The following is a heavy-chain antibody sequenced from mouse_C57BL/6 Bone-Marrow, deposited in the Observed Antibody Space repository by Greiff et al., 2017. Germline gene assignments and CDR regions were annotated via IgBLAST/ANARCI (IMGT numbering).Heavy chain of an antibody. Sequence: QVTLKESGPGILQPSQTLSLTCSFSGFSLSTSGMGVSWIRQPSGKGLEWLAHIYWDDDKRSNPSLKSRLTISKDTSRNQVFLKITSVDTADTATYYCARITTVVAYAMDYWGQGTSVTVSS. V-gene: IGHV8-12*01. CDR2: IYWDDDK. CDR3: ARITTVVAYAMDY. CDR1: GFSLSTSGMG. D-gene: IGHD1-1*01. J-gene: IGHJ4*01.